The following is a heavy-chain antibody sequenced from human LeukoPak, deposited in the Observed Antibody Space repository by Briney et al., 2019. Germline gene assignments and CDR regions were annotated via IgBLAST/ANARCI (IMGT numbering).Heavy chain of an antibody. CDR1: GFTFRTHN. CDR3: ARDALLWFGELLYSSAEYFQH. V-gene: IGHV3-30*02. D-gene: IGHD3-10*01. Sequence: GGSLRLSCVTSGFTFRTHNMHWVRQAPGRGLEWLTFIRYDGSDTYYADSVQGRFTVSRDNSKNTLYLQMNSLRAEDTAVYYCARDALLWFGELLYSSAEYFQHWGQGTLVTVSS. J-gene: IGHJ1*01. CDR2: IRYDGSDT.